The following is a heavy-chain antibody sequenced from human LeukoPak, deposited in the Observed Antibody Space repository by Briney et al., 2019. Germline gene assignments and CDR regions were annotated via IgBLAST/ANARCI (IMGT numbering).Heavy chain of an antibody. CDR3: ARLEYCSSTSCPYYFDY. J-gene: IGHJ4*02. Sequence: SETLSLTCTVSGGSISSYYWSWIRQPPGKGLEWIGYIYYSGSTNYNPSLKSRVTISVDTSKNQFSLKLSSVTAADTAVYYCARLEYCSSTSCPYYFDYWGQGTLVTVSS. CDR1: GGSISSYY. D-gene: IGHD2-2*01. CDR2: IYYSGST. V-gene: IGHV4-59*01.